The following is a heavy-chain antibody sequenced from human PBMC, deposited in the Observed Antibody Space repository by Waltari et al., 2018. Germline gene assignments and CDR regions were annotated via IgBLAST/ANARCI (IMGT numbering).Heavy chain of an antibody. CDR1: GFTFSSYS. CDR3: ARAAGRDGYNYEHLGY. J-gene: IGHJ4*02. D-gene: IGHD5-12*01. Sequence: EVQLVESGGGLVKPGGSLRLSCAASGFTFSSYSMNWVRQAPGKGLEWVSSISSSSSYIYYADSVKGRFTISRDNAKNSLYLQMNSLRAEDTAVYYCARAAGRDGYNYEHLGYWGQGTLVTVSS. V-gene: IGHV3-21*01. CDR2: ISSSSSYI.